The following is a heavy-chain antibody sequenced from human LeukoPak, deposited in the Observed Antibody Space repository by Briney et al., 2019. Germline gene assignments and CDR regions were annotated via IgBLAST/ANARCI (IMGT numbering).Heavy chain of an antibody. CDR2: ITSDGFST. CDR3: AREWELFYYYYMDV. J-gene: IGHJ6*03. CDR1: GFSFSATW. Sequence: GGSLRLSCAASGFSFSATWMHWVRQSPGKGLVWVARITSDGFSTTYAESVKGRFTISRDNAKNTLYLQMNSLRAEDTAVYYCAREWELFYYYYMDVWGKGTTVTVSS. D-gene: IGHD1-26*01. V-gene: IGHV3-74*03.